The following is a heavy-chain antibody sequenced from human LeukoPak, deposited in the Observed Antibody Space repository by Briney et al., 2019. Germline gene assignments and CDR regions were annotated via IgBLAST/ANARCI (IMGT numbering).Heavy chain of an antibody. CDR3: AKDPYSGSYWGSYYFDY. Sequence: GGSLRLSCAASIFPFSSCAMRWVPQSPGKALEWLSDISWSGGSTYYADSVKGRFTISRDNSKNTLYLQMNSLRAEDTAVYYCAKDPYSGSYWGSYYFDYWGQGTLVTVSS. CDR1: IFPFSSCA. V-gene: IGHV3-23*01. J-gene: IGHJ4*02. D-gene: IGHD1-26*01. CDR2: ISWSGGST.